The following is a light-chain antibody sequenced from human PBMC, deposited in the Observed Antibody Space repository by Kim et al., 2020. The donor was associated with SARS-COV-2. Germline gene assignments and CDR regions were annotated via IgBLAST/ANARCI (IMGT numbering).Light chain of an antibody. V-gene: IGLV2-11*01. Sequence: QSALTQPRSVSGSPGQSVTISCAGTSSDVGTYNYVSWYQQYPGKAPKLMIHDVSNRPSGVPDRFSGSKSGNTASPTISGLQAEDDADYYCCSSAGSFYVFGTGTKVTVL. J-gene: IGLJ1*01. CDR2: DVS. CDR3: CSSAGSFYV. CDR1: SSDVGTYNY.